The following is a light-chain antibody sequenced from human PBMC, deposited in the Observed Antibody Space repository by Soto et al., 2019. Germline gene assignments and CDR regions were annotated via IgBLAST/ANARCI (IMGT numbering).Light chain of an antibody. CDR2: DVI. Sequence: QSALTQPPSASGSPGQSVTISCTGTSRDIGGYDFVSWYQQHPGKAPKLLIYDVIKRPSGVPDRFSGSKSGNTASLTVSGLQTDDEVDYYCSSYGGSNNLLFGVGTKVTVL. V-gene: IGLV2-8*01. J-gene: IGLJ2*01. CDR3: SSYGGSNNLL. CDR1: SRDIGGYDF.